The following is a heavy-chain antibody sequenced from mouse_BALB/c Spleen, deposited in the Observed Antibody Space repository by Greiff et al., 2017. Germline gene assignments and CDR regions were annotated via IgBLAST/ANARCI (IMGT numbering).Heavy chain of an antibody. CDR1: GFNIKDYY. CDR2: IDPENGDT. V-gene: IGHV14-4*02. CDR3: NAGGGNYYFDY. D-gene: IGHD2-1*01. J-gene: IGHJ2*01. Sequence: VQLQQSGAELVRSGASVKLSCTASGFNIKDYYMHWVKQRPEQGLEWIGWIDPENGDTEYAPKFQGKATMTADTSSNTAYLQLSSLTSEDTAVYYCNAGGGNYYFDYWGQGTTLTVSS.